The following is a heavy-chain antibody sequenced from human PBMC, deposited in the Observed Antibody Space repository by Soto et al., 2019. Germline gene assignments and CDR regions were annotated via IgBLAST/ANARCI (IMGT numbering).Heavy chain of an antibody. CDR1: GGTFSSYT. CDR2: IIPILGIA. J-gene: IGHJ4*02. CDR3: ARSGSGWEEGGNY. V-gene: IGHV1-69*02. Sequence: QVQLVQSGAEVKKPGSSVKVSCKASGGTFSSYTISWVRQAPGQGLEWMGRIIPILGIANYAQKFQGRVTITADKSTSTAYMELSSLRSEDTAVYYCARSGSGWEEGGNYWGQGTLVTVSS. D-gene: IGHD6-19*01.